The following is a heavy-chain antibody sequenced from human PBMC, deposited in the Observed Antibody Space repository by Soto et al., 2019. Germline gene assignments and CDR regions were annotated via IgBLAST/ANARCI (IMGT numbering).Heavy chain of an antibody. V-gene: IGHV3-30-3*01. Sequence: QVQLVGSGGGVVQPGRSLRLSCAAYGFMFSTYAMNWVRQAPGKGLEWVAVISFEGSNKYYADSVKGRFTISRDNSKNTLYLQMNSLRAEDTAVYYCARVPSLVRYLQYWGQGTLVTVSS. CDR2: ISFEGSNK. CDR3: ARVPSLVRYLQY. CDR1: GFMFSTYA. J-gene: IGHJ4*02. D-gene: IGHD3-9*01.